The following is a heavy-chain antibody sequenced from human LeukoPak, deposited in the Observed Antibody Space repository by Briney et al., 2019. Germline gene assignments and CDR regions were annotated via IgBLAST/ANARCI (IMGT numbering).Heavy chain of an antibody. CDR1: GGSISSYY. J-gene: IGHJ6*02. D-gene: IGHD3-16*01. CDR3: AREVWGYGMDV. V-gene: IGHV4-59*01. CDR2: IYYSGSI. Sequence: SETLSLTCTVSGGSISSYYWSWIRQPPGKGLEWIGYIYYSGSINYNPSLKSRVTISVDTSKNQFSLKLSSVTAADTAVYYCAREVWGYGMDVWGQGTTVTVS.